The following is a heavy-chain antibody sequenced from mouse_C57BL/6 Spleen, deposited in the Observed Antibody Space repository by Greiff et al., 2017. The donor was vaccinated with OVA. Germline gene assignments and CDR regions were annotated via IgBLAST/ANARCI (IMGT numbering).Heavy chain of an antibody. CDR3: ARSDYDGWDSFDY. Sequence: VQLQQSGAELVRPGTSVKVSCKASGYAFTNYLIEWVKQRPGQGLEWIGVINPGSGGTNYNEKFKGKATLTADKSSSTAYMQLSSLTSEDSAVYFCARSDYDGWDSFDYWGQGTTLTVSS. D-gene: IGHD2-4*01. V-gene: IGHV1-54*01. J-gene: IGHJ2*01. CDR2: INPGSGGT. CDR1: GYAFTNYL.